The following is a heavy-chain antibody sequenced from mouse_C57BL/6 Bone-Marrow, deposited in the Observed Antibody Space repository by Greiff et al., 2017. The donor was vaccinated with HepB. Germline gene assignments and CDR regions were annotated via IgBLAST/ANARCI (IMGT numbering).Heavy chain of an antibody. J-gene: IGHJ3*01. CDR2: IDPETGGT. CDR1: GYTFTDYE. V-gene: IGHV1-15*01. Sequence: VQLQESGAELVRPGASVTLSCKASGYTFTDYEMHWVKQTPVHGLEWIGAIDPETGGTAYNQKFKGKAILTADKSSSTAYMELRSLTSEDSAVYYCTRDSRFAYWGQGTLVTVSA. CDR3: TRDSRFAY. D-gene: IGHD2-12*01.